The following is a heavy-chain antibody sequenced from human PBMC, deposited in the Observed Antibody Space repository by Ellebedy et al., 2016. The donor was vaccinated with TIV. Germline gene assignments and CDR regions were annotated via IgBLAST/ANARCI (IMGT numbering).Heavy chain of an antibody. CDR3: TRRGKNYHNFDH. V-gene: IGHV3-21*01. Sequence: GESLKISXAASGFPFSTYSMNWVRQAPGKGLEWVSSISGSSSTIFYADSVKGRFTISRDNAKNSLYLQMNSLRDEDTAVYFCTRRGKNYHNFDHWGQGTLVSVSA. D-gene: IGHD1-26*01. CDR2: ISGSSSTI. CDR1: GFPFSTYS. J-gene: IGHJ5*02.